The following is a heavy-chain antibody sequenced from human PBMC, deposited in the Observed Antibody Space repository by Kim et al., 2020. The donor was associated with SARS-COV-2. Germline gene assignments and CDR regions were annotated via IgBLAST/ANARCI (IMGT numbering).Heavy chain of an antibody. CDR1: GYTFTSYA. CDR2: INTNTGNP. D-gene: IGHD4-17*01. J-gene: IGHJ4*02. CDR3: ARAEQLGAATVTVPLDY. Sequence: ASVKVSCKASGYTFTSYAMNWVRQAPGQGLEWMGWINTNTGNPTYAQGFTGRFVFSLDTSVSTAYLQISSLKAEDTAVYYCARAEQLGAATVTVPLDYWGQGTLVTVSS. V-gene: IGHV7-4-1*02.